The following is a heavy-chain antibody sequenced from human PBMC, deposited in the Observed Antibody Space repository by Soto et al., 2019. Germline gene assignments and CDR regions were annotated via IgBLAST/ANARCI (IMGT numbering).Heavy chain of an antibody. CDR3: ANRAATGTKLYYFDH. Sequence: LRLSCEASGFTFSNYGMSWVRQAPGKGLEWVSSITGSGGSTFHADSVKGRFTISRDNSKNTLYLQMNSLRAEDTAVYYCANRAATGTKLYYFDHWGQGTLVTVSS. CDR1: GFTFSNYG. CDR2: ITGSGGST. D-gene: IGHD6-13*01. V-gene: IGHV3-23*01. J-gene: IGHJ4*02.